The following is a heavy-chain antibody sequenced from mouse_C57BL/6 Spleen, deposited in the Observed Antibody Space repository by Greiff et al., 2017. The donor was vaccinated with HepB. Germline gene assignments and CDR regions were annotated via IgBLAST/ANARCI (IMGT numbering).Heavy chain of an antibody. Sequence: EVQLVESGGGLVKPGGSLKLSCAASGFTFSDYGMHWVRQAPEKGLEWVAYISSGSSTIYYADTVKGRFTISRDNAKNTLFLQMTSLRSEDTAMYYCARDDYEGWFAYWGQGTLVTVSA. V-gene: IGHV5-17*01. D-gene: IGHD2-4*01. CDR3: ARDDYEGWFAY. J-gene: IGHJ3*01. CDR1: GFTFSDYG. CDR2: ISSGSSTI.